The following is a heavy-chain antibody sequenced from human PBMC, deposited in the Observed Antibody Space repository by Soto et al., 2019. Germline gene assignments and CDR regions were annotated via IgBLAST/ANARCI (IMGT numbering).Heavy chain of an antibody. Sequence: ASVKVSCKASGYTFTGYYMHWVRQPPGQGLEWMGWINPNSGGTNYAQKFQGWVTMTRDTSISTACMELSRLRSDDTAVYYCARVGRSTDSSSWITPNYYYYGMDVWGQGTTVTVSS. CDR2: INPNSGGT. J-gene: IGHJ6*02. CDR1: GYTFTGYY. CDR3: ARVGRSTDSSSWITPNYYYYGMDV. V-gene: IGHV1-2*04. D-gene: IGHD6-13*01.